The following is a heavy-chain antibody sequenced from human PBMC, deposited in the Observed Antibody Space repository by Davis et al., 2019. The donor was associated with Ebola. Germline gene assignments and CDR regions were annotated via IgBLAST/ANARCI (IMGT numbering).Heavy chain of an antibody. J-gene: IGHJ5*02. CDR1: GGTFSSYA. Sequence: AASVKVSCKASGGTFSSYAISWVRQAPGQGLEWMGRIIPILGIANYAQKFQGRVTITADKSTSTAYMELSSLRSEDTAVYYRARDSGDFWSGYPFDPWGQGTLVTVSS. CDR3: ARDSGDFWSGYPFDP. CDR2: IIPILGIA. V-gene: IGHV1-69*04. D-gene: IGHD3-3*01.